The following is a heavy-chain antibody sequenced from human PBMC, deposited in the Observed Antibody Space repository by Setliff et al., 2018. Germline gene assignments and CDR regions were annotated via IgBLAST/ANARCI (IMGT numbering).Heavy chain of an antibody. D-gene: IGHD3-10*01. CDR1: GFTFSSYG. V-gene: IGHV3-30*18. J-gene: IGHJ6*02. CDR3: AKSITMVRGPPYYYYGMDV. Sequence: GGSLRLSCAASGFTFSSYGMHWVRQAPGKGLEWVAVTSYDGSNKYYADSVKGRFTISRDNSKNTLYLQMNSLRAEDTAVYYCAKSITMVRGPPYYYYGMDVWGQGTTVTVSS. CDR2: TSYDGSNK.